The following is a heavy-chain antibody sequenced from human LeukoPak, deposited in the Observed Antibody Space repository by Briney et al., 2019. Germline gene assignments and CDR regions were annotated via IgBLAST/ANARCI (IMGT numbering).Heavy chain of an antibody. Sequence: GGSLRLSCAASGFAFSSYAKSWVRQPPGKGLEWVSVISRRDDYTYYAYSVNGRFTISRDNSKNTLYLQMNSLRAEDTAVYYCAKVGPNYWYDSSGYWFDYWGQGTLVTVSS. CDR2: ISRRDDYT. D-gene: IGHD3-22*01. CDR3: AKVGPNYWYDSSGYWFDY. CDR1: GFAFSSYA. V-gene: IGHV3-23*01. J-gene: IGHJ4*02.